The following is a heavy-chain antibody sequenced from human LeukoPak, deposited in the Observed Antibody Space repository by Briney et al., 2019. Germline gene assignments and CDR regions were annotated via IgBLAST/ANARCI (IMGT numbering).Heavy chain of an antibody. CDR1: GFTFSRFW. CDR3: SKDGTYYDYDPGFDI. J-gene: IGHJ4*01. D-gene: IGHD3-3*01. CDR2: IKQDGSEK. V-gene: IGHV3-7*04. Sequence: GGSLRLSCAASGFTFSRFWMSWVRQAPGKGLEWVANIKQDGSEKYYVDSVKGRFTISRDNAKNSLYLQMNSLRAEDTAVFYCSKDGTYYDYDPGFDIWGQGTPVTVSS.